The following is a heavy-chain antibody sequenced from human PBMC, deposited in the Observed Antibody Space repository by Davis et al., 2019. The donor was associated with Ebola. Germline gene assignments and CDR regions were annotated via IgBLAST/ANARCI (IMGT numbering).Heavy chain of an antibody. CDR2: ISSSSSYI. J-gene: IGHJ6*02. Sequence: PGGSLRLSCAASGFTFSSYSMNWVRQAPGKGLEWVSSISSSSSYIYYADSAKGRFTISRDNAKNSLYLQMNSLRAEDTAVYYCAKGGESYYYGMDVWGQGTTVTVSS. D-gene: IGHD3-10*01. V-gene: IGHV3-21*01. CDR3: AKGGESYYYGMDV. CDR1: GFTFSSYS.